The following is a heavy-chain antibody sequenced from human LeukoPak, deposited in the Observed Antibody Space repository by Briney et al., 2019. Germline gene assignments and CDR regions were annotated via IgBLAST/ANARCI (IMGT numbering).Heavy chain of an antibody. D-gene: IGHD6-13*01. Sequence: SETLSLTCSVSDGSINTISDYWGWVRQPPGKGLEWIVSVYYTGSTYYNAPFKSRVTISIDTSKNQFSLSLSAVTAADTAMYYCAREDAASSDDAFDLWGQGTMVTVS. CDR1: DGSINTISDY. CDR3: AREDAASSDDAFDL. CDR2: VYYTGST. J-gene: IGHJ3*01. V-gene: IGHV4-39*07.